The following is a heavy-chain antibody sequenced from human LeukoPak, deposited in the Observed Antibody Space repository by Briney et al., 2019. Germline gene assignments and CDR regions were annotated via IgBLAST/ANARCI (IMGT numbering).Heavy chain of an antibody. D-gene: IGHD6-19*01. CDR3: ARVLEEWLVLDY. J-gene: IGHJ4*02. CDR2: TSSSDDGT. Sequence: GGSLRLSCAASGFPLSSYAMSWVRQVPGKGLEWVSATSSSDDGTYHADSVKGRFTISRDNSKNTLYLQMNSLRAEDTAVYYCARVLEEWLVLDYWGQGTLVTVSS. CDR1: GFPLSSYA. V-gene: IGHV3-23*01.